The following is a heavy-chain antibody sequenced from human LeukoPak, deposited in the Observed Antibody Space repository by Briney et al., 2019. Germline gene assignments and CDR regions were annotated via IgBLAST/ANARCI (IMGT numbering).Heavy chain of an antibody. J-gene: IGHJ4*02. CDR1: GGSISSSSYY. D-gene: IGHD5-24*01. CDR3: ARLHGDDSTFDF. Sequence: SETLSLTCTVSGGSISSSSYYWGWIRQPPGKGLEWIGSIYYSGSTYYNPSLKSRVTISVDTSKTQFSLKLSSVTAADTAVYYCARLHGDDSTFDFWGQGTLVTVSS. V-gene: IGHV4-39*01. CDR2: IYYSGST.